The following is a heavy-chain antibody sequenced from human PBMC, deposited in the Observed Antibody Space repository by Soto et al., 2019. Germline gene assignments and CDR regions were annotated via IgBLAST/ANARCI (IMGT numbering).Heavy chain of an antibody. Sequence: SVKVSCKASGGTFSSYAISWVRQAPGQGLEWMGGIIPISETTNYAQKFQGRVTITADESKSTAYMELSSLKSEDTAVYYCARSQGSSTSLDYYYYGMDVWGQGTTVTVSS. CDR2: IIPISETT. J-gene: IGHJ6*02. V-gene: IGHV1-69*13. D-gene: IGHD2-2*01. CDR3: ARSQGSSTSLDYYYYGMDV. CDR1: GGTFSSYA.